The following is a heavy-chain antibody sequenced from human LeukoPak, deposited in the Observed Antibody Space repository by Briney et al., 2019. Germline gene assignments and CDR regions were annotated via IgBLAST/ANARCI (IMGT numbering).Heavy chain of an antibody. D-gene: IGHD3-22*01. CDR3: AREGVYYYDSSGYYLFDY. CDR2: IYYSGST. CDR1: GVSISSYY. V-gene: IGHV4-59*01. J-gene: IGHJ4*02. Sequence: PSETLSLTCIVSGVSISSYYWSWIRQPPGEGLEWIGYIYYSGSTNYNPSLKSRVTISVDTSKNQFSLKLSSVTAADTAVYFCAREGVYYYDSSGYYLFDYWGQGTLVTVSS.